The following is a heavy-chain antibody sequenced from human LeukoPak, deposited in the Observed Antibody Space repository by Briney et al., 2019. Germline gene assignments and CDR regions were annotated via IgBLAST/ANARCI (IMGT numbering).Heavy chain of an antibody. CDR2: IYYSGST. CDR3: ARELTRPLHYFDY. CDR1: GGSISSGDYY. V-gene: IGHV4-30-4*01. Sequence: PSETLSLTCTVSGGSISSGDYYWSWIRQPPGKGLEWIGYIYYSGSTYYNPSLKSRVTISVDTSKNQFSLKLSSVTAADTAVYYCARELTRPLHYFDYWGQGTLVTVSS. J-gene: IGHJ4*02.